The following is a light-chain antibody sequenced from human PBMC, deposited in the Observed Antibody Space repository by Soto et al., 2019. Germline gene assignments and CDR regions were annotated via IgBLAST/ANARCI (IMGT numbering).Light chain of an antibody. Sequence: DIQMTQSPSSLSASVGDRVTITCQASQDINKNLIWYQQKPGKAPKLLISDASDLETGVPSRFSGSGSGTGFTFTISSLQPEDFATYYCQQYESLPLTFGQGTRLEI. CDR3: QQYESLPLT. J-gene: IGKJ5*01. CDR2: DAS. CDR1: QDINKN. V-gene: IGKV1-33*01.